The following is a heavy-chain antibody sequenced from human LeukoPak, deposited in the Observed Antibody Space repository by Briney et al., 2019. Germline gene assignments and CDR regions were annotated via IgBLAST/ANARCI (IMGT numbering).Heavy chain of an antibody. D-gene: IGHD1-26*01. CDR3: ARDFKREPRP. V-gene: IGHV3-48*02. J-gene: IGHJ5*02. CDR1: GFAFISYS. CDR2: ISSSSSTI. Sequence: PGGSLRLSCAASGFAFISYSMNWVRQGLGRGLERVSYISSSSSTIYYADSVKGRFTISRDNAKNSLYLQMNSLRDEDTAVYYCARDFKREPRPWGQGTLVTVSS.